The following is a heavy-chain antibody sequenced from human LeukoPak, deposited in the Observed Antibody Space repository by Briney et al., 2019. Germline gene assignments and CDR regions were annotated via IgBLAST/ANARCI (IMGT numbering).Heavy chain of an antibody. J-gene: IGHJ4*02. CDR3: TTEYYYDSSGLFDY. CDR2: IESKVDGGTT. V-gene: IGHV3-15*04. CDR1: GFTFSNGW. Sequence: PGGSLRLSCEASGFTFSNGWMSWVRQAPGKGLEWVGRIESKVDGGTTDYAAPVKGRFTISRDDSKNTLYLQMNSLKTEDTGVYYCTTEYYYDSSGLFDYWGQGTLVTVSS. D-gene: IGHD3-22*01.